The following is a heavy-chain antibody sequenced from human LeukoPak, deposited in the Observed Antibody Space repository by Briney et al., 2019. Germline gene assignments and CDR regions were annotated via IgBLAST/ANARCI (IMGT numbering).Heavy chain of an antibody. CDR1: GFTFSSYA. Sequence: GSLRLSCAASGFTFSSYAMSWVRQAPGKGLEWVSAISGSGGSTYYADSVKGRFTISRDNSKNTLYLQMNSLRAEDTAIYYCARKGLAVAAGLDYWGQGTLVTVSS. D-gene: IGHD6-19*01. CDR2: ISGSGGST. CDR3: ARKGLAVAAGLDY. V-gene: IGHV3-23*01. J-gene: IGHJ4*02.